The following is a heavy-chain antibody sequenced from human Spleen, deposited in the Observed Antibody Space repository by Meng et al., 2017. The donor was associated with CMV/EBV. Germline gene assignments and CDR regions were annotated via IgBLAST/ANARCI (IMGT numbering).Heavy chain of an antibody. Sequence: GVVGAGWIRHPSGTALEWLALIYWDDDKRYSPALKSRLTIPQVSSHNQVVLTTTHMDRVDTATYSGSHRRPVRGQHSAGGGFDYWGQGTLVTVSS. J-gene: IGHJ4*02. CDR2: IYWDDDK. CDR1: GVVG. V-gene: IGHV2-5*02. CDR3: SHRRPVRGQHSAGGGFDY. D-gene: IGHD2-15*01.